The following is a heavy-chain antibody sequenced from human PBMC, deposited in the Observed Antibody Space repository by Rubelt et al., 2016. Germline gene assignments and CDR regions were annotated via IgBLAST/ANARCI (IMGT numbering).Heavy chain of an antibody. V-gene: IGHV1-24*01. D-gene: IGHD3-3*01. Sequence: QVQLVQSGAEVKKPGASVMVSCKVSGYTLTELSMHWVRQAPGKGLAWMGGFDPEDVETIYAQKFQGRVTMTQDTYTDTAYMELSSLRSEDTAVYYCATIGLEWLLEDYWGQGTLVTVSS. J-gene: IGHJ4*02. CDR3: ATIGLEWLLEDY. CDR2: FDPEDVET. CDR1: GYTLTELS.